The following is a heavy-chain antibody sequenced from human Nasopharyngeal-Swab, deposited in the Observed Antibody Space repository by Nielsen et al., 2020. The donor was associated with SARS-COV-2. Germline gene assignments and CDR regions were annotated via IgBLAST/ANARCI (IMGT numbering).Heavy chain of an antibody. CDR1: GYTFTSYT. J-gene: IGHJ4*02. V-gene: IGHV1-3*01. D-gene: IGHD3-16*01. CDR2: INAGNGNT. Sequence: ASVKVSCKASGYTFTSYTMHWVRQAPGQRLEWMGWINAGNGNTKYSQKFQGRVTMTRDTSTSTVYMELSSLRSEDTAVYYCAREKDDYVWGTWGQGTLVTVSS. CDR3: AREKDDYVWGT.